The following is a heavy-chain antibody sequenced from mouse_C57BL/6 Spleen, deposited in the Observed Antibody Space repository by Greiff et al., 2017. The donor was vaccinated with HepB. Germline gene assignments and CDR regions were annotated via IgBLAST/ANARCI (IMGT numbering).Heavy chain of an antibody. D-gene: IGHD2-4*01. CDR2: INPGSGGT. CDR3: ARRSFYDYDEDYYAMDY. J-gene: IGHJ4*01. Sequence: QVQLQQSGAELVRPGTSVKVSCKASGYAFTNYLIEWVKQRPGQGLEWIGVINPGSGGTNYNEKFKGKATLTADKSSSTAYMQLSSLTSEDSAVYFCARRSFYDYDEDYYAMDYWGQGTSVTVSS. CDR1: GYAFTNYL. V-gene: IGHV1-54*01.